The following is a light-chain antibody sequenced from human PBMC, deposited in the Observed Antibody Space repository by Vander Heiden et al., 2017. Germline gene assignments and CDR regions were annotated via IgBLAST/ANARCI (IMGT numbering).Light chain of an antibody. CDR2: LGS. V-gene: IGKV2-28*01. CDR3: MQALQNPFT. Sequence: DIVMTQSPLSLPVTPGEPASISCRSSQRLLHSNGYTYLEWYLQKPGQSPHLLIYLGSNRASGVPDRFSGSGSGTDFTLKISRVEAEDVGVYYCMQALQNPFTFGPGTKVDIK. CDR1: QRLLHSNGYTY. J-gene: IGKJ3*01.